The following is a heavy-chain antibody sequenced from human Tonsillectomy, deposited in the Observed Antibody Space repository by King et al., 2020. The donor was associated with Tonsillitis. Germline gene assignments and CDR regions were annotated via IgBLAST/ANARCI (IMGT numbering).Heavy chain of an antibody. CDR1: GFTFSSNW. CDR2: IKQDGSEK. D-gene: IGHD1-26*01. V-gene: IGHV3-7*03. Sequence: VQLVESGGGLVQPGGSLRLSCAASGFTFSSNWMSWVRQAPGKGLEWVANIKQDGSEKYYVDSVKGRFTISRDNAKNSLYLQMNSLRAEDTAVYYCARDGSYYYYYMDVWGEGTTVTVSS. CDR3: ARDGSYYYYYMDV. J-gene: IGHJ6*03.